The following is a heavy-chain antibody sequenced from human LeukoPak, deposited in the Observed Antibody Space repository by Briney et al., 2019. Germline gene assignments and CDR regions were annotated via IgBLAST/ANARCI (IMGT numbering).Heavy chain of an antibody. Sequence: SVKVSCKASGGTFSSYAISWVRQAPGQGLEWMGRIIPILGIANYAQKFQGRVTITADKSTSTAYMELSSLRSEDTAVYYCARGLSPVGYSAFDIWGQGTMVTVSS. CDR3: ARGLSPVGYSAFDI. CDR1: GGTFSSYA. CDR2: IIPILGIA. J-gene: IGHJ3*02. V-gene: IGHV1-69*04. D-gene: IGHD2-15*01.